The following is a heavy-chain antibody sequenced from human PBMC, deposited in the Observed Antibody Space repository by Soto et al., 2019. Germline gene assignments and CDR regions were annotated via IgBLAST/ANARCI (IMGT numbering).Heavy chain of an antibody. J-gene: IGHJ3*02. V-gene: IGHV1-46*01. D-gene: IGHD3-22*01. CDR2: INPSGGST. CDR3: ARDQPTYYYDSSGPDAFDI. CDR1: GYTFTSYY. Sequence: GASVKVSCKASGYTFTSYYMPWVRQAPGQGLEWMRIINPSGGSTSYAQKFQGRVTMTRDTSTSTVYMELSSLRSEDTAVYYCARDQPTYYYDSSGPDAFDIWGQGTMVTVSS.